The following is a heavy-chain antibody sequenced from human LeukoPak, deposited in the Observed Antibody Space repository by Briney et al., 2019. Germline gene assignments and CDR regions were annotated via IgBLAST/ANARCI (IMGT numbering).Heavy chain of an antibody. J-gene: IGHJ5*01. Sequence: PGRSLRLSCGAWGFTFSDYGIHCVRQAPGKAREWVAVIWYDGTNKFYGDSVKGRLTISRDNSKNALYLQMNSPRAEDTAVYYCAKDRGGYSTAVDSWGQGTLVTVSS. V-gene: IGHV3-33*06. CDR2: IWYDGTNK. CDR1: GFTFSDYG. CDR3: AKDRGGYSTAVDS. D-gene: IGHD2-15*01.